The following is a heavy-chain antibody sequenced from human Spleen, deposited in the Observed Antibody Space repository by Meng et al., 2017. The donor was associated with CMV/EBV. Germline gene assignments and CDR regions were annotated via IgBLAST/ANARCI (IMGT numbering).Heavy chain of an antibody. Sequence: GESLKISCAASGFTFSSYAMSWVRQAPGKGLEWVANIKQDGSEKYYVDSVKGRFTISRDNAKNSLYLQMNSLRAEDTAVYYCARDGKGEMATTFDYWGQGTLVTVSS. CDR3: ARDGKGEMATTFDY. D-gene: IGHD5-24*01. J-gene: IGHJ4*02. CDR1: GFTFSSYA. CDR2: IKQDGSEK. V-gene: IGHV3-7*01.